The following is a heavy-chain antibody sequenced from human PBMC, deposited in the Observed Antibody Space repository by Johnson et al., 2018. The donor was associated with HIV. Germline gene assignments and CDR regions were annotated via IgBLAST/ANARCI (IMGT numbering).Heavy chain of an antibody. V-gene: IGHV3-53*05. Sequence: VQLVEAGGGLMQPGGSLRLSCAASGFTVSINYMSWVRQAPGKGLEWVSVIYSGGRTYYADSVKGRFTISRDNSKNTLYLQMNSLRAEDTSLYYCAKGGIATRFFDIWGQWTMVTVSS. CDR3: AKGGIATRFFDI. D-gene: IGHD6-6*01. CDR1: GFTVSINY. CDR2: IYSGGRT. J-gene: IGHJ3*02.